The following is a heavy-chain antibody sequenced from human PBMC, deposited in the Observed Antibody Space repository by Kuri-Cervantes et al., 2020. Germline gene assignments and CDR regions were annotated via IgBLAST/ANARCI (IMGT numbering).Heavy chain of an antibody. CDR1: GYTFEKYA. D-gene: IGHD3-22*01. CDR3: ARGSHLHHYFDTPTRPDYFQL. J-gene: IGHJ1*01. V-gene: IGHV1-69*05. Sequence: SVKVSCKASGYTFEKYAISWVRQAPGQGLEWMGGITPVYDTPNYAQKFQGRVTITTDESTTTIYMELSNLRSGDTAMYYCARGSHLHHYFDTPTRPDYFQLWGQGSLVTVS. CDR2: ITPVYDTP.